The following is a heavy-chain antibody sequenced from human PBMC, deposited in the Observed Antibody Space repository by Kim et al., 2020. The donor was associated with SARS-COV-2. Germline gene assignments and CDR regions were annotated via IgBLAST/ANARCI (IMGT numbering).Heavy chain of an antibody. CDR2: IYPGDSDT. V-gene: IGHV5-51*01. CDR1: GYSFTSYW. J-gene: IGHJ5*02. D-gene: IGHD3-22*01. CDR3: ARQGGYYDSSGYLIGWFDP. Sequence: GESLKISCKGSGYSFTSYWIGWVRQMPGKGLEWMGIIYPGDSDTRYSPCFQGQVTISADKSISTAYLQWSSLKASDTAMYYCARQGGYYDSSGYLIGWFDPWGQGTLVTVSS.